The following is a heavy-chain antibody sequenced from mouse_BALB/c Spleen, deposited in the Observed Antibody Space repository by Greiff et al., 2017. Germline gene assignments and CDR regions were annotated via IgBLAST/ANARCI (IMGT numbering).Heavy chain of an antibody. V-gene: IGHV14-1*02. CDR1: GFNIKDYY. CDR3: ARKRGTGAY. CDR2: IDPENGNT. D-gene: IGHD3-3*01. J-gene: IGHJ3*01. Sequence: EVQLQQSGAELVRPGALVKLSCKASGFNIKDYYMHWVKQRPEQGLEWIGWIDPENGNTIYDPKFQGKASITADTSSNTAYLQLSSLTSEDTAVYYCARKRGTGAYWGQGTLVTVSA.